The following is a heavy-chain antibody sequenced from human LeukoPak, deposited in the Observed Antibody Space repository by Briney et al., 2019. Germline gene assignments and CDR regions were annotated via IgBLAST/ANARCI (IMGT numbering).Heavy chain of an antibody. CDR2: IKSKTDGATT. CDR3: TTDYFGSGNF. CDR1: GITFSSAW. Sequence: GGSLRLSCAVSGITFSSAWMSWVRQAPGKGLEWVGRIKSKTDGATTDYAAPVKGRFTISGDDSKNTLYLQMNSLKTEDTAVYYCTTDYFGSGNFWGQGTLVTASS. J-gene: IGHJ4*02. V-gene: IGHV3-15*05. D-gene: IGHD3-10*01.